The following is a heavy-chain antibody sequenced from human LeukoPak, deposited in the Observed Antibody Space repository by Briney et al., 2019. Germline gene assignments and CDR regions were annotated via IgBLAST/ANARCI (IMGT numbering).Heavy chain of an antibody. CDR3: ASGRPDSSAYCY. Sequence: WASVTVSCKSSVYTFTSYDINWVRQAAGQGLEWTGWMNPNSGNTGYAQKFQGRVTLTRNTSSSTSYMELSSLGPEDPAVYYCASGRPDSSAYCYWGQGTLVTVSS. CDR1: VYTFTSYD. CDR2: MNPNSGNT. J-gene: IGHJ4*02. D-gene: IGHD3-22*01. V-gene: IGHV1-8*01.